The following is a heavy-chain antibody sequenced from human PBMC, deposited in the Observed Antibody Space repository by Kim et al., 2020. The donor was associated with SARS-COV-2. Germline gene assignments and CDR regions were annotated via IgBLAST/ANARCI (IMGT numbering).Heavy chain of an antibody. D-gene: IGHD3-22*01. Sequence: YNPSLKSRITISVDTSKNQFSLKLNSVTAADTAVYYCARPLGSFDSSGYLYWGQGSLVTVSS. V-gene: IGHV4-39*01. J-gene: IGHJ4*02. CDR3: ARPLGSFDSSGYLY.